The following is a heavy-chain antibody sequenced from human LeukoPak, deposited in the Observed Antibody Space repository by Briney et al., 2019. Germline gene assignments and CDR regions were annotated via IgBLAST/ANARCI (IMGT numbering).Heavy chain of an antibody. CDR3: ARDTGHFDY. CDR2: IYYSGST. V-gene: IGHV4-59*01. Sequence: TSETLSLTCTVSGGSISSYYWSWIRQPPGKGLEWIGYIYYSGSTNYNPSLKSRVTISVDTSKNQFSLKLSSVTAADTAVYYCARDTGHFDYWGQGTLVTVSS. CDR1: GGSISSYY. J-gene: IGHJ4*02. D-gene: IGHD1-14*01.